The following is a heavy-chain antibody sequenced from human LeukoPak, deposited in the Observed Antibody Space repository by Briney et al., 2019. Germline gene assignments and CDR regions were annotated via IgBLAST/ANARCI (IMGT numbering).Heavy chain of an antibody. V-gene: IGHV3-7*01. Sequence: GGSLRLSCAVSGFTFSDYWINWVRQAPGKGLEWAASIKQDGSDKSYVDSVKGRFTISRDNAKNSLYLQMSSLRVEDTAVYYCARDGTAAGLYFDLWGQGTLVTVSS. CDR2: IKQDGSDK. D-gene: IGHD6-13*01. CDR3: ARDGTAAGLYFDL. CDR1: GFTFSDYW. J-gene: IGHJ4*01.